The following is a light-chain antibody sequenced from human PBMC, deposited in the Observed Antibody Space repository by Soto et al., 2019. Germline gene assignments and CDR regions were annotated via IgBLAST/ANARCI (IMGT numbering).Light chain of an antibody. J-gene: IGKJ1*01. V-gene: IGKV1-39*01. CDR2: ATS. CDR3: QQSYTSPT. CDR1: QYIDKY. Sequence: LQMTQSPSSLSASVGDRVTISCRASQYIDKYINWYQHTPPKAPKLLIYATSTLQSGVPRRFSGSCFRTDFTLTISSLPPEDFATYYCQQSYTSPTFGQGTKVEVK.